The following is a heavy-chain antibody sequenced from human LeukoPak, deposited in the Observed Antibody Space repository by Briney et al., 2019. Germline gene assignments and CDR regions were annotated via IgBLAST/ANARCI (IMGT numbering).Heavy chain of an antibody. CDR1: GYGFTSYW. CDR3: ARSSKYSSSSTYFDY. Sequence: GESLKISCKGSGYGFTSYWIGWVRQMPGKGLEWMGIIYPGDSDTRYSPSFQGQVTISADKSISTAYLQWSSLKASDTAMYYCARSSKYSSSSTYFDYWGQGTLVTVSS. J-gene: IGHJ4*02. V-gene: IGHV5-51*01. D-gene: IGHD6-6*01. CDR2: IYPGDSDT.